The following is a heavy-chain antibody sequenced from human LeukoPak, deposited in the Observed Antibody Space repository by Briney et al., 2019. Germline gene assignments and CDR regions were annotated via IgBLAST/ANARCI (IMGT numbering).Heavy chain of an antibody. CDR3: ARDLTGFDY. CDR2: IKQDGSEK. J-gene: IGHJ4*02. CDR1: GFTSSSYW. V-gene: IGHV3-7*01. D-gene: IGHD3-9*01. Sequence: GGSLRLSCAASGFTSSSYWMSWVRQAPGKGLEWVANIKQDGSEKYYVDSVKGRFTISRDNAKNSLYLQMNSLRAEDTAVYYCARDLTGFDYWGQGTLVTVSS.